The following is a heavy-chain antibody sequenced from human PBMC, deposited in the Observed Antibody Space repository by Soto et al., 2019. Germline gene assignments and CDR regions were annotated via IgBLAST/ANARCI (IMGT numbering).Heavy chain of an antibody. V-gene: IGHV3-23*01. J-gene: IGHJ4*01. D-gene: IGHD2-2*01. CDR2: ISNSGSNT. CDR3: AKRRYCTSTRCYSFDY. CDR1: GFTFSSYG. Sequence: GGSLRLSCAASGFTFSSYGMNWVRQAPGKGLEWVSGISNSGSNTYYADSVKGRFTISRDNSKNSLYLQMNSLRVEDTALYYCAKRRYCTSTRCYSFDYWGHGTLVTVST.